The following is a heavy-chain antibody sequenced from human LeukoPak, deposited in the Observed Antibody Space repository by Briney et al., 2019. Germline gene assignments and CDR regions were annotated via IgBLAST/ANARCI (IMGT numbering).Heavy chain of an antibody. Sequence: PETLSLTCTVAGGSISSYYWSWIRQPAGKGLEWIGRIYTSGSTNYNPSLKSRVTISVDKSKNQFSLKLSSVTAADTAVYYCARDPFRAAAPYFDYWGQGTLVTVSS. V-gene: IGHV4-4*07. D-gene: IGHD6-13*01. CDR2: IYTSGST. CDR1: GGSISSYY. J-gene: IGHJ4*02. CDR3: ARDPFRAAAPYFDY.